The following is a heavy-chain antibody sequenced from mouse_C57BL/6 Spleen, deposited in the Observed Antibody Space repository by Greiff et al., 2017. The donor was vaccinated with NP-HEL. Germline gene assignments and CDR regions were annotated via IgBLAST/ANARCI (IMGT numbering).Heavy chain of an antibody. V-gene: IGHV1-61*01. CDR2: IYPSDSET. J-gene: IGHJ3*01. D-gene: IGHD2-5*01. CDR3: ARGDYYSNYAWFAY. Sequence: VKLQQPGAELVRPGSSVKLSCKASGYTFTSYWMDWVKQRPGQGLEWIGNIYPSDSETHYNQKFKDKATLTVDKSSSTAYMQLSSLTSEDSAVYYCARGDYYSNYAWFAYWGQGTLVTVSA. CDR1: GYTFTSYW.